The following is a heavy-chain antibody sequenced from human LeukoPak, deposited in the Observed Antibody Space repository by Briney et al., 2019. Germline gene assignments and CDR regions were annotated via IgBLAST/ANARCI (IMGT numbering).Heavy chain of an antibody. Sequence: GESLKISCKGSGYSFTKYWIAWVRQMPGKGLEWMGIIYPDDSDTRYSPSFQGQVTISADKYVSTAYLQWTSLKASDTAMYYCARRRSQPVTGRGNSTHWYFDLWGRGTLVTVSS. D-gene: IGHD6-19*01. CDR3: ARRRSQPVTGRGNSTHWYFDL. J-gene: IGHJ2*01. CDR2: IYPDDSDT. V-gene: IGHV5-51*01. CDR1: GYSFTKYW.